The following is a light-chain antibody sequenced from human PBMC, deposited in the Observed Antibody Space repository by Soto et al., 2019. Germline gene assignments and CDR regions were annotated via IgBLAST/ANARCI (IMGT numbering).Light chain of an antibody. Sequence: EIVLTQSPGALSLSLGTRATLSCRASQSVRNNYLAWYQQKPGQAPRLLIYGASSRATGIPDRFSGSGSGTDFTLTISRLEPEDFAVYYCQHYGTSQGTFGQGTRLEIK. V-gene: IGKV3-20*01. J-gene: IGKJ5*01. CDR3: QHYGTSQGT. CDR2: GAS. CDR1: QSVRNNY.